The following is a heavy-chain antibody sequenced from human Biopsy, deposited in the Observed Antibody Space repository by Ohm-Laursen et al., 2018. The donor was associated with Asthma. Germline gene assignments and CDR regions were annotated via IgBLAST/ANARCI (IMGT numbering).Heavy chain of an antibody. CDR1: GFTFSSYG. D-gene: IGHD3-22*01. J-gene: IGHJ3*02. Sequence: SLRLSCAASGFTFSSYGMHWVRQAPGKGLEWVAVISYDGSNKYYADSVKGRFTISRDNSKNSLYLQMNSLRAEDTAIYYCAKPMLHLNYYDSSGSPTPSGAFDIWGQGSMVTVSS. CDR3: AKPMLHLNYYDSSGSPTPSGAFDI. CDR2: ISYDGSNK. V-gene: IGHV3-30*18.